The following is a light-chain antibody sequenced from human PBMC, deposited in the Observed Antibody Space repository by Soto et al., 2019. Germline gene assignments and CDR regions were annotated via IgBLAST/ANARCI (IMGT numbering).Light chain of an antibody. J-gene: IGKJ3*01. CDR1: QSVSSDY. CDR3: QHYDNSPPSDT. Sequence: EIVLTQSPDTLSLSPGERATLSCRASQSVSSDYLVWYQQKPGQAPRLLIYGASRRATGIPDSFSGSGSGRDFIRTISRLEPEDFAVYYCQHYDNSPPSDTLGPGTKVDIK. CDR2: GAS. V-gene: IGKV3-20*01.